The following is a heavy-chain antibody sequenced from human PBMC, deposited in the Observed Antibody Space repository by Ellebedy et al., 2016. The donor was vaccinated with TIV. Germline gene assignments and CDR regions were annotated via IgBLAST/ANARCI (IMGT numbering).Heavy chain of an antibody. CDR1: GFTFSSYG. Sequence: GESLKISCAASGFTFSSYGMSWVRQAPGKGLEWVSTISNTGSSTYYADSVEGRFIISRDNSKKTLYLQMNSLRAEDTALYYCAKGRGGGSDSSAPRYYFDYWGLGTLVTVSS. J-gene: IGHJ4*02. V-gene: IGHV3-23*01. CDR2: ISNTGSST. D-gene: IGHD3-22*01. CDR3: AKGRGGGSDSSAPRYYFDY.